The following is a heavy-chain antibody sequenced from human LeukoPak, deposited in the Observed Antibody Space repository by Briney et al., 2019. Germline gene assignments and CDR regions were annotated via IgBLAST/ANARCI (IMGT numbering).Heavy chain of an antibody. CDR1: GYSFTSYW. CDR3: ARSAIIYADYPNYFDY. J-gene: IGHJ4*02. D-gene: IGHD4-17*01. V-gene: IGHV5-51*01. Sequence: PGESLKISCKGSGYSFTSYWIGWVRQMPGKGLEWMGIIYPGDSDTRYSPSFQGQVTISADKSISTAYLQWSSLKASDTAMYYCARSAIIYADYPNYFDYWGQGTLVTVSS. CDR2: IYPGDSDT.